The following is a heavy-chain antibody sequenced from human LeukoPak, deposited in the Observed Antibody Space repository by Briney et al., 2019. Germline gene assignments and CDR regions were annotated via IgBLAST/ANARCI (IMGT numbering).Heavy chain of an antibody. CDR3: AKDSNYYGSGSYFAYYFDY. J-gene: IGHJ4*02. Sequence: AAVKVSCKASGYTFNSYDINWVRQATGQGLEWMGWMHPNSGNTGYAQKFQGRVTMTRNTSISTAYMELSSLTSEDTAVYYCAKDSNYYGSGSYFAYYFDYWGQGTLVTVSS. CDR2: MHPNSGNT. CDR1: GYTFNSYD. V-gene: IGHV1-8*01. D-gene: IGHD3-10*01.